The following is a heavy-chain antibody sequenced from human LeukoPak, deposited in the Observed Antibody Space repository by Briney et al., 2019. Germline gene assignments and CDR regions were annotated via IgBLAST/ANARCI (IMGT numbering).Heavy chain of an antibody. Sequence: GGSLRLSCAASGFTFSSYAMSWVRQAPGKGLEWVSAISGSGGSTYYADSVKGRFTISRDNAKNSLYLQMNSLRAEDTAVYYCATLGWTAPDYWGQGTLVTVSS. V-gene: IGHV3-23*01. CDR1: GFTFSSYA. CDR2: ISGSGGST. CDR3: ATLGWTAPDY. J-gene: IGHJ4*02. D-gene: IGHD3/OR15-3a*01.